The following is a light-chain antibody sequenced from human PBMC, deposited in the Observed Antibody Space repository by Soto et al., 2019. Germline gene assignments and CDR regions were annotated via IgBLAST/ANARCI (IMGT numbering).Light chain of an antibody. Sequence: EIVLTQSPATLSLSPWERATLSCRASQSVSSYLAWYQQKPGQAPRLLIYDASNRATGIPARFSGSGSGTDFPLTISSLEPEDFAVYYCQQRSHWSLLTVGGGNKVEIK. CDR1: QSVSSY. V-gene: IGKV3-11*01. J-gene: IGKJ4*01. CDR2: DAS. CDR3: QQRSHWSLLT.